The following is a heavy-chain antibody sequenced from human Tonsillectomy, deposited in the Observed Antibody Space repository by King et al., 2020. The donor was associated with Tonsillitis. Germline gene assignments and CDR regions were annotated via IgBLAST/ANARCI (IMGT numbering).Heavy chain of an antibody. D-gene: IGHD6-13*01. CDR3: ARDPSRGAATADDAFDI. Sequence: QLVQSGAEVKKPGASVKVSCKASGYTLTDYYMHWVRQAPGQGLEWMGWINAKSGGTNYAQKFQGSVTMTRDTSISTAYMELSRVRSDDTAVYYCARDPSRGAATADDAFDIWGQGTMVTVS. CDR1: GYTLTDYY. CDR2: INAKSGGT. V-gene: IGHV1-2*02. J-gene: IGHJ3*02.